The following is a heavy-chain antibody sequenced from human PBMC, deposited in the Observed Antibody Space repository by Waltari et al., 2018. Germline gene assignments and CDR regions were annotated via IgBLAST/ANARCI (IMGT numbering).Heavy chain of an antibody. CDR3: ARVYSSSSSWFDP. CDR1: GYSFTSYW. J-gene: IGHJ5*02. D-gene: IGHD6-6*01. V-gene: IGHV5-10-1*03. CDR2: IAPSYANP. Sequence: EVQLVQSGAEVKKPGESLRISCKGSGYSFTSYWISWVRQMPGKGLEWRGWIAPSYANPNYSPSCQGHVSISADKSISTADLQWSSLKASDTAMYYCARVYSSSSSWFDPWGQGTLVTVSS.